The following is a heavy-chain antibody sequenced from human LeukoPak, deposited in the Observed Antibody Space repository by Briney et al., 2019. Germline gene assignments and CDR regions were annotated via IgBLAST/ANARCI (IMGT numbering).Heavy chain of an antibody. J-gene: IGHJ4*02. CDR1: GGSISSYY. CDR2: IYYSGST. Sequence: PSETLSLTCTVSGGSISSYYWGWIRQPPGKGLEGIGYIYYSGSTNYNLSVKSRVTISVDTSKNQFSLKLSSVIAADTAVYYCARGLSGEYFDYWGQGTLVTVSS. CDR3: ARGLSGEYFDY. D-gene: IGHD7-27*01. V-gene: IGHV4-59*08.